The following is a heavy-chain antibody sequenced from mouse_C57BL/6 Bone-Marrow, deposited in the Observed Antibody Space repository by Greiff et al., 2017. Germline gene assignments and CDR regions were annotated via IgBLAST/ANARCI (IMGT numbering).Heavy chain of an antibody. CDR2: IYPGSGST. V-gene: IGHV1-55*01. CDR1: GYTFTSYW. D-gene: IGHD4-1*01. J-gene: IGHJ2*01. Sequence: QVQLQQPGAELVKPWASVKMSCKASGYTFTSYWITWVKQRPGQGLEWIGDIYPGSGSTNYNEKFKSKATLTVDTSSSTAYMQLSSLTSEDSAVYYCAREGLGPFYFDYWGQGTTLTVSS. CDR3: AREGLGPFYFDY.